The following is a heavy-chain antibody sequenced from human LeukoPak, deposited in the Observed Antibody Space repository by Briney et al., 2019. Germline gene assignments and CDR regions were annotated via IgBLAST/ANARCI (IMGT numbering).Heavy chain of an antibody. J-gene: IGHJ5*02. CDR2: IIPILGIA. V-gene: IGHV1-69*04. CDR3: ARDPIAAADP. D-gene: IGHD6-13*01. Sequence: ASVKVSCKASGYTFTGYYMHWVRQAPGQGLEWMGRIIPILGIANYAQKFQGRVTITADKSTSTAYMELSSLRSEDTAVYYCARDPIAAADPWGQGTLVTVSS. CDR1: GYTFTGYY.